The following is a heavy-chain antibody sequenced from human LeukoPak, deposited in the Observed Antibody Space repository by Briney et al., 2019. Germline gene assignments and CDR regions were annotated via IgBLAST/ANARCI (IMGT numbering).Heavy chain of an antibody. J-gene: IGHJ4*02. Sequence: PSETLSLTCTVSGGSISSYYWSWIRQPAGKGLEWIGRIYTSGSTNYNPSLKSRVTMSVDTSKNQFSLKLSSVTAADTAVYYCASFGVTTVRGVYFDYWGQGTLVTVSS. D-gene: IGHD4-17*01. V-gene: IGHV4-4*07. CDR1: GGSISSYY. CDR3: ASFGVTTVRGVYFDY. CDR2: IYTSGST.